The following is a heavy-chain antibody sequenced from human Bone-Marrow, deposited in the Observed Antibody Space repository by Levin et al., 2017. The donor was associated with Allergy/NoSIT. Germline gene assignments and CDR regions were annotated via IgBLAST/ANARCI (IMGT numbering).Heavy chain of an antibody. CDR2: INPNSGGT. Sequence: ASVKVSCKASGYTFTDYYMNWVRQAPGQGLEWMGWINPNSGGTNYAQKFQGRVTMTRDTSISTAYMELSGMRSDDTAVYYCARDPDYYDRAFDVWGQGTMVTVSS. V-gene: IGHV1-2*02. CDR3: ARDPDYYDRAFDV. J-gene: IGHJ3*01. CDR1: GYTFTDYY. D-gene: IGHD3-10*02.